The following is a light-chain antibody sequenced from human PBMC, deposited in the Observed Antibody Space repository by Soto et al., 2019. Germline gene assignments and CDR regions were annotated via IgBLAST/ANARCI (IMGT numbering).Light chain of an antibody. CDR2: EVS. CDR1: SSDVGGYNY. Sequence: QSVLTQPASVSGSPGQSITISCTGTSSDVGGYNYVSWYQQHPGKAPKLMIYEVSNRPSGGSNRFSGSKSGHTASLTISGLQSEDEADYFCTSYTSSTTLDVFGTGTKVTVL. CDR3: TSYTSSTTLDV. V-gene: IGLV2-14*01. J-gene: IGLJ1*01.